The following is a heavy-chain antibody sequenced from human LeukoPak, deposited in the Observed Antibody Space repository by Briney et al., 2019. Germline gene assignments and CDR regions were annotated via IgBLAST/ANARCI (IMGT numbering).Heavy chain of an antibody. V-gene: IGHV4-59*01. CDR1: GGSISSYY. CDR3: ARGRLVVVVAATQYYMDV. J-gene: IGHJ6*03. D-gene: IGHD2-15*01. CDR2: IYYSGST. Sequence: SETLSLTCTVSGGSISSYYWSWIRQPPGKGLEWIGYIYYSGSTNYNPSLKSRVTISVATSKNQFSLKLSSVTAADTAVYYCARGRLVVVVAATQYYMDVWGKGTTVTVSS.